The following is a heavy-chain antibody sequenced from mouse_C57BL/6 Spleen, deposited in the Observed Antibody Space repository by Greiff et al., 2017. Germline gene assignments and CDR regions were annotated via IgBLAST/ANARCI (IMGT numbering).Heavy chain of an antibody. CDR2: ISNGGGST. Sequence: EVKLQESGGGLVQPGGSLKLSCAASGFTFSDYYMYWVRQTPEKRLEWVAYISNGGGSTYYPDTVKGRFTISRDNAKNTLYLQMSRLKSEDTAMYYCARHPYYYGSSDWYFDVWGTGTTVTVSS. J-gene: IGHJ1*03. CDR1: GFTFSDYY. V-gene: IGHV5-12*01. CDR3: ARHPYYYGSSDWYFDV. D-gene: IGHD1-1*01.